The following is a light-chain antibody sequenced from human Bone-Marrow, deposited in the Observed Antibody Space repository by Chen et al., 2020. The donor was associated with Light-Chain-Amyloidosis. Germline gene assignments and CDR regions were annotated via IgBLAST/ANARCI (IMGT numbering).Light chain of an antibody. CDR3: SSYTITNPLV. CDR1: SSDVGGDNH. V-gene: IGLV2-14*01. J-gene: IGLJ1*01. Sequence: QSALTQPASVSGSPGQSITSSCTGTSSDVGGDNHVSWYQQHPDKAPKLMIYEVTNRPSWVPDRFSVSKSDNTASLTISGLQTEDEADYFCSSYTITNPLVFGSGTRVTVL. CDR2: EVT.